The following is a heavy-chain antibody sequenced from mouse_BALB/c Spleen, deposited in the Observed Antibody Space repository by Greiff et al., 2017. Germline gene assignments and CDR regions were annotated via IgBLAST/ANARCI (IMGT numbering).Heavy chain of an antibody. CDR1: GYSFTGYF. V-gene: IGHV1-20*02. D-gene: IGHD2-2*01. CDR3: ARYGYDGAWFAY. J-gene: IGHJ3*01. Sequence: EVQLQQSGPELVKPGASVKISCKASGYSFTGYFMNWVMQSHGKSLEWIGRINPYNGDTFYNQKFKGKATLTVDKSSSTAHMELRSLASEDSAVYYCARYGYDGAWFAYWGQGTLVTVSA. CDR2: INPYNGDT.